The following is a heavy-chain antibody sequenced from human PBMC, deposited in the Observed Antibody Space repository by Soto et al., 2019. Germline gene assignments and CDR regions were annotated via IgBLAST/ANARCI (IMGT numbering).Heavy chain of an antibody. J-gene: IGHJ6*03. CDR1: GYTFSSYG. V-gene: IGHV1-18*01. D-gene: IGHD2-15*01. CDR3: VSRLGYCGGGTCLRGYYYYMDV. CDR2: ISGNNGNK. Sequence: GASVKVSCKASGYTFSSYGITWVRQAPGQGLEWLGWISGNNGNKNYGQNLKDRVTMTTDTSTSTAYLELRSLRSDDTAVYYCVSRLGYCGGGTCLRGYYYYMDVWGKGTTVTVSS.